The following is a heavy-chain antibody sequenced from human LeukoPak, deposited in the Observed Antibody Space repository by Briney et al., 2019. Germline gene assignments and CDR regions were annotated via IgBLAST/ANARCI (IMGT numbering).Heavy chain of an antibody. CDR2: IRSKAYGGTT. Sequence: GGSLRLSCTASGFTFGDYAMSWVRQAPGKGLEWAGFIRSKAYGGTTEYAASVKGRFTISRDDSKSIAYLQMNSLKTEDTAVYYCMGYCSSTSCYRPDYWGQGTLVTVSS. J-gene: IGHJ4*02. V-gene: IGHV3-49*04. D-gene: IGHD2-2*02. CDR3: MGYCSSTSCYRPDY. CDR1: GFTFGDYA.